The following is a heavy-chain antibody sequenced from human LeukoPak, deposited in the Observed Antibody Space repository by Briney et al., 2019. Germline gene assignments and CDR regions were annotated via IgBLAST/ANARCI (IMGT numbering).Heavy chain of an antibody. V-gene: IGHV3-21*01. CDR1: GFTFSYYN. Sequence: GGSLRLSCAASGFTFSYYNMNWVRQAPGKGLEWVSSISSSSTYIYYADSVKGRFTISRDNAKNSVYLEMNSLRAEDTAVYYWARDPWTNYGDYVRFDYWGQGTLVTVS. J-gene: IGHJ4*02. D-gene: IGHD4-17*01. CDR3: ARDPWTNYGDYVRFDY. CDR2: ISSSSTYI.